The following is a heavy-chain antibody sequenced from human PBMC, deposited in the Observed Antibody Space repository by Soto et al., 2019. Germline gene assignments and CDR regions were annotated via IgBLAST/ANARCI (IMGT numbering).Heavy chain of an antibody. CDR1: GFTFANCA. V-gene: IGHV3-48*02. Sequence: GGSLRLSCAASGFTFANCAMSWVRQAPGKGLEWVSGSSGSSTIYYADSVKGRFTISRDNAKNSLYLQMNSLRDEDTAVYYCARDRDYFDYWGQGTLVTVSS. CDR3: ARDRDYFDY. J-gene: IGHJ4*02. CDR2: GSSGSSTI.